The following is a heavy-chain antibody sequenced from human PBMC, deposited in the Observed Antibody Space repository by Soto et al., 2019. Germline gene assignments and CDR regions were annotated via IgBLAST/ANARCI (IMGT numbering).Heavy chain of an antibody. CDR3: AKNETTRPWFDP. Sequence: QVQLQESGPGLVKASQTLSLTCTVSGGSIRNGNYYWSWIRQLPGKGLEWIGNIYYIGITSYNPSLKSRVIISIDTSKNQFSLELTSVLAADTAVYYCAKNETTRPWFDPWGQGTLVTVSS. CDR2: IYYIGIT. CDR1: GGSIRNGNYY. V-gene: IGHV4-31*03. D-gene: IGHD1-1*01. J-gene: IGHJ5*02.